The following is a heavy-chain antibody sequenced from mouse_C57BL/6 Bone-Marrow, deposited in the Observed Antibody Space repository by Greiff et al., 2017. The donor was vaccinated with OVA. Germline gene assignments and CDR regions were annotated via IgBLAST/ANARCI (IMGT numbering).Heavy chain of an antibody. D-gene: IGHD1-1*01. CDR2: IYPGSGNT. CDR3: ARGYYYGSIYWYYDV. V-gene: IGHV1-76*01. J-gene: IGHJ1*03. Sequence: VQLQQSGAELVRPGASVKLSCKASGYTFTDYYINWVKQRPGQGLEWIARIYPGSGNTYSNEKFKGKATLTAEKSSSTAYMQLSSLTSEDSAVYFCARGYYYGSIYWYYDVWGTGTTVTVSS. CDR1: GYTFTDYY.